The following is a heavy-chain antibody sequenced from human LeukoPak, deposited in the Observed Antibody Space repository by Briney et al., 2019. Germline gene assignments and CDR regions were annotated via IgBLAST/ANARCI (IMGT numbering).Heavy chain of an antibody. D-gene: IGHD3-3*01. J-gene: IGHJ6*02. CDR1: GFTFSSYA. CDR3: AKLLFGYYYYGMDV. V-gene: IGHV3-23*01. CDR2: ISGSGGST. Sequence: GGSLRLSCAASGFTFSSYAMSWVRQAPGKGLEWVSAISGSGGSTYYADSVKGRFTISRDNSKNTLYLQMNSLRAEDTAVYYCAKLLFGYYYYGMDVWGQGTTVTVSS.